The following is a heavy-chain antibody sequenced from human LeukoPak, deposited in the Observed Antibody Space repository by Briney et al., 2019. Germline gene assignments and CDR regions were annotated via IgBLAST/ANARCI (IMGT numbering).Heavy chain of an antibody. CDR3: ARDPQYSSSRGNWFDP. CDR2: IYHSGST. J-gene: IGHJ5*02. Sequence: SETLSLTCTVSGGSISSYFWNWIRQPPGKGLEWIGSIYHSGSTYYNPPLKSRVTISVDTSKNQFSLKLSSVTAADTAVYYCARDPQYSSSRGNWFDPWGQGTLVTVSS. CDR1: GGSISSYF. V-gene: IGHV4-38-2*02. D-gene: IGHD6-6*01.